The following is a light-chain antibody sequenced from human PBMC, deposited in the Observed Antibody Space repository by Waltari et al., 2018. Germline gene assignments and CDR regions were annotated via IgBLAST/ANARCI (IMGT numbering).Light chain of an antibody. CDR3: QTGGHGTWV. CDR2: VNSDGTH. CDR1: SGHSSNI. V-gene: IGLV4-69*01. J-gene: IGLJ3*02. Sequence: QLVLTQSPSASASLGASIKLTCTLSSGHSSNIIAWLQQQPERGPRYLMKVNSDGTHSKGDDIPDRFSGSSSGAERYLTISRLQSEDEADYYCQTGGHGTWVFGGGTKVTVL.